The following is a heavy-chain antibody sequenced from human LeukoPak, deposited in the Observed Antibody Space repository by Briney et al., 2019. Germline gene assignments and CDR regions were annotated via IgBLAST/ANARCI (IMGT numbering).Heavy chain of an antibody. J-gene: IGHJ4*02. Sequence: GGSLRLSCAASGFTVGNNYMSWVRQAPGKGLEWVSVIYSGGNTYYADSVKGRFTISRDNPKNTLYLQMNSLRVEDTAVYYCARLSSGNYFDYWGQGTLVTVSS. D-gene: IGHD2-15*01. CDR3: ARLSSGNYFDY. CDR2: IYSGGNT. CDR1: GFTVGNNY. V-gene: IGHV3-53*01.